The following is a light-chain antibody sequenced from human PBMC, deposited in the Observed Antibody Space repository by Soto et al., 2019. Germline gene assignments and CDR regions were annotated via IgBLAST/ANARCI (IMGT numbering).Light chain of an antibody. CDR2: AAS. Sequence: DIQMTQSPTSLSASVGDRVTITCRASQGIRNFVAWYQQKPGKAPKLLIYAASTLQSGVPSRFSGSGSGTDFTLTISSLQPEDVATYYCQKYSSVPVFGPGTKVEIK. CDR1: QGIRNF. CDR3: QKYSSVPV. J-gene: IGKJ3*01. V-gene: IGKV1-27*01.